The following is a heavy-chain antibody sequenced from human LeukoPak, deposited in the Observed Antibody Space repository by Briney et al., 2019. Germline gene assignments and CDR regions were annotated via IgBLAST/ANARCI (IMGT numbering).Heavy chain of an antibody. CDR3: ARDAYSSADY. Sequence: GGSQISSSAASGFSSSSWFVRLVRQVPGKGLVWVSRISSDGSSTRYADSVKGRFTISRVNAKNTLYLQMNSLRAEDTSVYYCARDAYSSADYWGQGTLVTVSS. D-gene: IGHD6-25*01. CDR1: GFSSSSWF. J-gene: IGHJ4*02. CDR2: ISSDGSST. V-gene: IGHV3-74*01.